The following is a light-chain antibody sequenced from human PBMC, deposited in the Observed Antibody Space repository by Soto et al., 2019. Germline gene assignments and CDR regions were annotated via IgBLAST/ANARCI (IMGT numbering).Light chain of an antibody. V-gene: IGKV1-5*03. Sequence: DIQMTQSPSTLSASVGDRLTITCRASQSISSWLAWYQQKPGKAPKLLIYKASSLESGVPSRFSGSGSGTEFTLTISSLQPDDFATYYCQQYNSYRRTFGQGTKVEIK. CDR2: KAS. CDR3: QQYNSYRRT. J-gene: IGKJ1*01. CDR1: QSISSW.